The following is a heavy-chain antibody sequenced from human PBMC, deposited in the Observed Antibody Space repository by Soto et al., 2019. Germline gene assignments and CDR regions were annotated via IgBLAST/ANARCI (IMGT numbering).Heavy chain of an antibody. D-gene: IGHD2-2*01. V-gene: IGHV1-69*01. CDR1: GGGFRSYV. Sequence: LVKVSCKASGGGFRSYVISWVRQAPGQGLEWMGGIIPIFGTANYAQKFQGRVTITADESTSTAYMELSSLRSEDTAVYYCARGFTLRSSWFDPWGQGTLVTVSS. J-gene: IGHJ5*02. CDR2: IIPIFGTA. CDR3: ARGFTLRSSWFDP.